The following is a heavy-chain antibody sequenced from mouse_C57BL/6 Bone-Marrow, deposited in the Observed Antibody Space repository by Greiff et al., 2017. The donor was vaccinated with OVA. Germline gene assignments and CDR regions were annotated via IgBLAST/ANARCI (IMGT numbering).Heavy chain of an antibody. CDR2: IRSKSNNYAT. J-gene: IGHJ3*01. CDR3: VRNYDYDPFAY. D-gene: IGHD2-4*01. Sequence: VQLQQSGGGLVQPKGSLKLSCAASGFSFNTYAMNWVRQAPGKGLEWVARIRSKSNNYATYYADSVKDRFTISRDDSESMLYLQMNNLKTEDTAMYYCVRNYDYDPFAYWGQGTLVTVSA. CDR1: GFSFNTYA. V-gene: IGHV10-1*01.